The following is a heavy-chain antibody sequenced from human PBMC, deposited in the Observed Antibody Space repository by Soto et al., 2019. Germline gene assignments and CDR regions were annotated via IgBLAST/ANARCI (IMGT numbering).Heavy chain of an antibody. J-gene: IGHJ3*01. V-gene: IGHV6-1*01. CDR2: TYYRSKWFH. Sequence: QGQLQQSGPGLVKHSQTLSLTCAISGDSVSSDITSLNWIRQSPSRGLEWLGRTYYRSKWFHDYAASVKSRITINSDTSKNQFSLELNSITPEDTAVYYCARGNALDVWGQGTVVTVSS. CDR1: GDSVSSDITS. D-gene: IGHD3-10*01. CDR3: ARGNALDV.